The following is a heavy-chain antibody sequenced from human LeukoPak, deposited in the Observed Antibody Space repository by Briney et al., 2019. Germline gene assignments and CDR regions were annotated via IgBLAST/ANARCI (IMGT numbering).Heavy chain of an antibody. V-gene: IGHV4-38-2*01. Sequence: PSETLSLTCAVSGYSISSGYYWGWIRQPPGKGLEWIGSIYHSGSTYYNPSLKSRVTISVNTSKNQFSLQLSSVTAADTAVYYCARAARYSGYDGLLKRYYFDYWGQGTLVTVSS. CDR1: GYSISSGYY. D-gene: IGHD5-12*01. J-gene: IGHJ4*02. CDR2: IYHSGST. CDR3: ARAARYSGYDGLLKRYYFDY.